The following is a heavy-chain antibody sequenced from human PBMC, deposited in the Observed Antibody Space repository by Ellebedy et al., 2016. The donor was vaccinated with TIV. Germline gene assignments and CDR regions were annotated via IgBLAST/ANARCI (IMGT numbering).Heavy chain of an antibody. J-gene: IGHJ5*02. CDR2: INPNSGGT. D-gene: IGHD5/OR15-5a*01. V-gene: IGHV1-2*02. CDR1: GYTFTAPY. Sequence: AASVKVSCKASGYTFTAPYLHWVRQAPRQGLQWMGWINPNSGGTTYAQSFQGRLTMTRDTSINTAYMELRRLRSDDTAVYYCARDLSVNWCDPWGQGTLVTVSS. CDR3: ARDLSVNWCDP.